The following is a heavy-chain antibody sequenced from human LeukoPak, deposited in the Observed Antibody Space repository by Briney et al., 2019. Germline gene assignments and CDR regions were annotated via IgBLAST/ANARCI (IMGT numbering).Heavy chain of an antibody. CDR1: GFTVSSNY. Sequence: PGGSLRLSCAASGFTVSSNYMSWVRQAPGEGLEWVSSVSGNGGDIYYTDSVKGRFTISRDNSRNTLYLQMNSLRADDTAVYYCAKEDRRVRSGFDPWGQGTLVTVSS. V-gene: IGHV3-23*01. CDR2: VSGNGGDI. D-gene: IGHD1-14*01. CDR3: AKEDRRVRSGFDP. J-gene: IGHJ5*02.